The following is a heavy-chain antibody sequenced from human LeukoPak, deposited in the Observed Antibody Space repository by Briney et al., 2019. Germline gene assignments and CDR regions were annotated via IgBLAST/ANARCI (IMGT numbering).Heavy chain of an antibody. D-gene: IGHD3-22*01. Sequence: SGGSLRLSCAASGFTFSSYAMHWVRQAPGKGLEWVAVISYDGSNKYYADSVKGQFTISRDNSKNTLYLQMNSLRAEDTAVYYCVYDSSGLTDYWGQGTLVTVSS. CDR3: VYDSSGLTDY. V-gene: IGHV3-30-3*01. CDR1: GFTFSSYA. CDR2: ISYDGSNK. J-gene: IGHJ4*02.